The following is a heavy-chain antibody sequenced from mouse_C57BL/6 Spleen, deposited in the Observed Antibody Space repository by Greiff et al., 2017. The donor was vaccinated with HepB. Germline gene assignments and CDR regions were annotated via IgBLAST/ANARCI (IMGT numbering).Heavy chain of an antibody. Sequence: VQLQQSGPELVKPGASVKISCKASGYTFTDYYMNWVKQSHGKSLEWIGDINPNNGGTSYNQKFKGKATLTVDKSSSTAYMELRRLTSEDSAVYYCASPYYYGSSLDYWGQGTTLTVSS. D-gene: IGHD1-1*01. CDR3: ASPYYYGSSLDY. CDR2: INPNNGGT. CDR1: GYTFTDYY. V-gene: IGHV1-26*01. J-gene: IGHJ2*01.